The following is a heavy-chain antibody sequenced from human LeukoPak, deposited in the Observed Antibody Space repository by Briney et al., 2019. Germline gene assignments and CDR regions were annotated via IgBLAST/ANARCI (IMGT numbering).Heavy chain of an antibody. CDR2: IVVGSGNT. J-gene: IGHJ4*02. Sequence: PSVTVSCKASGFTFTSSAMQRVRQARGQRLEWIGWIVVGSGNTNYAQKFQERVTITRDMSTSTAYMELSSLGSEDTAVYYCAAALYDFWSGYYSGFDYWGQGTLVTVSS. CDR1: GFTFTSSA. D-gene: IGHD3-3*01. CDR3: AAALYDFWSGYYSGFDY. V-gene: IGHV1-58*02.